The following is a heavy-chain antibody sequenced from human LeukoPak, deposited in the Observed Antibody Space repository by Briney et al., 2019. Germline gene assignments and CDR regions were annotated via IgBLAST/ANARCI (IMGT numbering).Heavy chain of an antibody. CDR3: ARVCGGDCYPLGFDP. Sequence: SETLSLTCTVSGGSMSNYYWSWIRQPPGKGLEWIGYVYYSGSTNYNPSLKSRVTISVDTSKNKFSLKLRSVTAADTAVYYCARVCGGDCYPLGFDPWGQGTLVTVSS. CDR1: GGSMSNYY. D-gene: IGHD2-21*02. CDR2: VYYSGST. V-gene: IGHV4-59*01. J-gene: IGHJ5*02.